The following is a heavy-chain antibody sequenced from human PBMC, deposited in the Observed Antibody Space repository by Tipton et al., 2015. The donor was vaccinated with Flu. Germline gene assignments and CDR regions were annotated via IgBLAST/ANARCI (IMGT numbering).Heavy chain of an antibody. D-gene: IGHD5-18*01. CDR3: ASGYSYGVYYYYGMDV. CDR2: IYSSGST. J-gene: IGHJ6*02. Sequence: TLSLTCAVSGGSISSSSYYWGWVRQPPGKELEWIGSIYSSGSTYYNPSLKSRVTISVDTSKNQFSLKLSSVTAADTAAYYCASGYSYGVYYYYGMDVWGQGTTVTVSS. CDR1: GGSISSSSYY. V-gene: IGHV4-39*01.